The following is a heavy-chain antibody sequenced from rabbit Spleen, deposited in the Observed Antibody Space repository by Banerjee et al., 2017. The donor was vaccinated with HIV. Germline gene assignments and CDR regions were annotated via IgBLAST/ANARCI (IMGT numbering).Heavy chain of an antibody. CDR2: IDTGSSGFT. V-gene: IGHV1S40*01. J-gene: IGHJ4*01. D-gene: IGHD1-1*01. CDR1: GVSFSGNSY. CDR3: ARDLDGVIGWNFGW. Sequence: QSLEESGGDLVKPGASLTLPCIASGVSFSGNSYMCWVRQAPGKGLEWIACIDTGSSGFTYFASWAKGRFTISKTSSTTVTLQMTSLTAADTATYFCARDLDGVIGWNFGWWGQGTLVTVS.